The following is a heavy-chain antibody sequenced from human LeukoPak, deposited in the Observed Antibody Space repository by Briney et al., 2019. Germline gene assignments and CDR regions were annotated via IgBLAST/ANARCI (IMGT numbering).Heavy chain of an antibody. CDR2: IWYDGSNK. D-gene: IGHD3-22*01. CDR3: AKHYYDSSGYYYFDY. CDR1: GFTFSSYG. V-gene: IGHV3-33*06. Sequence: PGGSLRLSCAASGFTFSSYGMHRVRQAPGKGLEWVAVIWYDGSNKYYADSVKGRFTISRDNSKNTLYLQMNSLRAEDTAVYYCAKHYYDSSGYYYFDYWGQGTLVTVSS. J-gene: IGHJ4*02.